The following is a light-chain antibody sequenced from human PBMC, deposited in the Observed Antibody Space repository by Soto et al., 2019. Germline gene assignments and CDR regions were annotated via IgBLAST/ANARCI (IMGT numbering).Light chain of an antibody. Sequence: QSVLTQPASVSGSPGQSITISCTGTSSDVGGYNYVSWYQQHPGKAPKLMIYEVSNRPSGVSNRFSGSKSRNTASLTISGLQAEDAADYYCSSYTSSSTLVFGGGTKLTVL. CDR2: EVS. CDR1: SSDVGGYNY. J-gene: IGLJ2*01. V-gene: IGLV2-14*01. CDR3: SSYTSSSTLV.